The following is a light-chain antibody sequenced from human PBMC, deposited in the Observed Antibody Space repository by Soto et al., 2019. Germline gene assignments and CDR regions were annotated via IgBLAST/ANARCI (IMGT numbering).Light chain of an antibody. Sequence: DTVMTQSPDSLAVSLGERATINCKSSQSILYSSNSKNYLAWYQQKPGQPPKLLIYWASTRESGVPGRFSGSGSGTDFTLTISSLQAEDVAVYYCQQSYTPPWTFGQGTKVEIK. CDR1: QSILYSSNSKNY. CDR3: QQSYTPPWT. J-gene: IGKJ1*01. V-gene: IGKV4-1*01. CDR2: WAS.